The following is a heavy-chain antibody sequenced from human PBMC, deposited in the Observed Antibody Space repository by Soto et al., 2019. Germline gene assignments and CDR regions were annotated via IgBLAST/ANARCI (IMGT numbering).Heavy chain of an antibody. J-gene: IGHJ4*02. CDR1: GGSISSSY. CDR2: IYDDGSA. D-gene: IGHD5-18*01. CDR3: ARGVDTAMVPFDY. Sequence: PSETLSLTCTVSGGSISSSYWSWIRQPPGKGLEWLAYIYDDGSANYNPSLKSRATISVDTSKNQFSLKLSSVTAADTAVYYCARGVDTAMVPFDYWGQGTLVTVSS. V-gene: IGHV4-59*01.